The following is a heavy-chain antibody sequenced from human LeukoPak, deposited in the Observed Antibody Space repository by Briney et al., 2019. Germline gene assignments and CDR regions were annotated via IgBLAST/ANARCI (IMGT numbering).Heavy chain of an antibody. V-gene: IGHV1-58*01. D-gene: IGHD1-26*01. CDR3: AAGYRELSTGGMDV. Sequence: SVKVSCKASGFTFTSSAVQWVRQARGQRLEWIGWIVVGSGNTNYAQKFQERVTITRDMSTSTAYMELSSLRSEGTAVYYCAAGYRELSTGGMDVWGQGTTVTVSS. CDR1: GFTFTSSA. J-gene: IGHJ6*02. CDR2: IVVGSGNT.